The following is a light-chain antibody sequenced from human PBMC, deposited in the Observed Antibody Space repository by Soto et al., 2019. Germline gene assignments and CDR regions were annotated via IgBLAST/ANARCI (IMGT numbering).Light chain of an antibody. Sequence: PGERATLSCRASQSVSSSFLAWYQQKPGQAPRLLTYGASNRATGIPDRFSGSGSGTDFTLTISRLEPEDFAVYYCQQYGSSGTFGQGTRWIS. V-gene: IGKV3-20*01. CDR2: GAS. CDR1: QSVSSSF. CDR3: QQYGSSGT. J-gene: IGKJ1*01.